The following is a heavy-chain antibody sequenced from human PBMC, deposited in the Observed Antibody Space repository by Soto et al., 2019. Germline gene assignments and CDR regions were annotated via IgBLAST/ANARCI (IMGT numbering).Heavy chain of an antibody. D-gene: IGHD3-22*01. CDR3: AKDSSWDDSSGYYQYYFDY. Sequence: QVQLQQWGAGLLKPSETLSLTCAVYGGSFSGYYWSWIRQPPGKGLEWIGEINHSGSTNYNPSLKSRVTISVDTSKNQFSLKLSSVTAADTAVYYCAKDSSWDDSSGYYQYYFDYWGQGTLVTVSS. V-gene: IGHV4-34*01. J-gene: IGHJ4*02. CDR2: INHSGST. CDR1: GGSFSGYY.